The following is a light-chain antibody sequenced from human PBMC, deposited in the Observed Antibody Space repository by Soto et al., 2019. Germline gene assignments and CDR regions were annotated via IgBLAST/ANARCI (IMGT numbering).Light chain of an antibody. V-gene: IGKV3-15*01. Sequence: IVMTQSQAPLSASPGERATRSCRASQSVSGALAWYQQKPGQAPRLLIYDTSTRATGIPDRCSGSGSGTYFPLTISSLQFEDVAVYYCQQYKNWYTFGQGTKLEI. J-gene: IGKJ2*01. CDR1: QSVSGA. CDR3: QQYKNWYT. CDR2: DTS.